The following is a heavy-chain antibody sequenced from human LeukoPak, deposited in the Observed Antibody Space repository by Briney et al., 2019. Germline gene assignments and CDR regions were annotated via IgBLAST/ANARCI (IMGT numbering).Heavy chain of an antibody. CDR1: GGTFSSYA. J-gene: IGHJ4*02. CDR2: IIPILGIA. V-gene: IGHV1-69*04. CDR3: ARPESGSSLSYFDY. Sequence: ASVKVSCKASGGTFSSYAISWVRQAPGQGLEWMGRIIPILGIANYAQKFQGRVTITADKSTSTAYMELSSLRSEDTAVYYCARPESGSSLSYFDYWGQGTLATVSS. D-gene: IGHD1-26*01.